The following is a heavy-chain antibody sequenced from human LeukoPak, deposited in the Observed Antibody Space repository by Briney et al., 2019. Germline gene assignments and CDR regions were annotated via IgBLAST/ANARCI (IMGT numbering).Heavy chain of an antibody. V-gene: IGHV3-48*04. CDR2: ISSSSSNI. J-gene: IGHJ3*02. Sequence: GGSLRLSGAASKFTFSDYGMNWVRQAPGRGLEGVSYISSSSSNIYYGDSVKGRFTISRDNSKNTLYLQMNSLRAEDTALYYCAKKWSGNYDASGINDAFDIWGQGTMVTVSS. CDR3: AKKWSGNYDASGINDAFDI. D-gene: IGHD3-22*01. CDR1: KFTFSDYG.